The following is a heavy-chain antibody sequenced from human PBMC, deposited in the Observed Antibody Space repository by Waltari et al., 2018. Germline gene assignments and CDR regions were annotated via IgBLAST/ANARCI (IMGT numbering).Heavy chain of an antibody. J-gene: IGHJ3*02. CDR3: ARGPYLRAFDI. CDR2: INPNRGGT. V-gene: IGHV1-2*06. D-gene: IGHD3-10*01. Sequence: QVQLVQSGAAVKKPGASVKVSCKASGYTFTGYYMHWVRQAPGQGLEWMGRINPNRGGTNYAQKLQGRVTMTRETSISTAYMELSRLRSDDTAVYYCARGPYLRAFDIWGQGTMVTVSS. CDR1: GYTFTGYY.